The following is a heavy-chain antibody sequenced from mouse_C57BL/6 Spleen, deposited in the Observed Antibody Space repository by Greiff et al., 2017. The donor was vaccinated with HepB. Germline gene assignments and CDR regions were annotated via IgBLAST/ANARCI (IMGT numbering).Heavy chain of an antibody. V-gene: IGHV1-42*01. D-gene: IGHD1-1*01. J-gene: IGHJ1*03. CDR2: INPSTGGT. CDR3: ARGGGSSYGWYFDV. CDR1: GYSFTGYY. Sequence: EVQLQESGPELVKPGASVKISCKASGYSFTGYYMNWVKQSPEKSLEWIGEINPSTGGTTYNQKFKAKATLTVDKSSSTAYMQLKSLTSEDSAVYYCARGGGSSYGWYFDVWGTGTTVTVSS.